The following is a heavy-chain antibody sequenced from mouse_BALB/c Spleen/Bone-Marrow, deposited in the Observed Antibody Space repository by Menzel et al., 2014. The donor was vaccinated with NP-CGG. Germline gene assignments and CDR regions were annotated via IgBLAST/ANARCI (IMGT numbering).Heavy chain of an antibody. CDR2: IDPANGYT. CDR1: GFNIKDIY. V-gene: IGHV14-3*02. Sequence: VHVKQSGAELVKPGASVRLSCTASGFNIKDIYIHWMKQRPEQGLEWIGRIDPANGYTKFDPKFQDKATITADTSSNTANLQLGSLTSEDTAVYYCASSGTGVYFDCWGQGTTLTVSS. J-gene: IGHJ2*01. D-gene: IGHD3-3*01. CDR3: ASSGTGVYFDC.